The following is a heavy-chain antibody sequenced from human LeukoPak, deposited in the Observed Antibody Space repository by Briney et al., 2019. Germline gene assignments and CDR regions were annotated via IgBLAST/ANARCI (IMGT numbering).Heavy chain of an antibody. V-gene: IGHV3-23*01. CDR2: LSDSGGST. CDR1: GFTLSSYG. D-gene: IGHD2/OR15-2a*01. CDR3: ARGAFYDC. Sequence: AGGSLRLSCAASGFTLSSYGMSWVRQAPGKGLEWVSTLSDSGGSTYYADSVKGRFTISRDNSKNTLYLQMNSLRAEDTAVYYCARGAFYDCWGQGTLVTVSS. J-gene: IGHJ4*02.